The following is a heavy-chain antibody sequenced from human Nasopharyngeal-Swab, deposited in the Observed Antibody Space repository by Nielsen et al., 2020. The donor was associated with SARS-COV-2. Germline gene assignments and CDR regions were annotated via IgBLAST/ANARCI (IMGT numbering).Heavy chain of an antibody. Sequence: GGSLTLSCVGSGFTLRNYDMGWVRQPPGKGLEWVSHISGSGGCTYYTDSVKGLFTISRDNSKNTLHLHMSSLRAEDTAVYYCAKDKEDLRGVGSYDYWGQGTLVTVSS. CDR3: AKDKEDLRGVGSYDY. CDR1: GFTLRNYD. V-gene: IGHV3-23*01. J-gene: IGHJ4*02. CDR2: ISGSGGCT. D-gene: IGHD3-10*01.